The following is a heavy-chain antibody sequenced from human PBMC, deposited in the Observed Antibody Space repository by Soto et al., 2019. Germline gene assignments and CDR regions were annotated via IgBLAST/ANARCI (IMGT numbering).Heavy chain of an antibody. Sequence: SETLSLTCAVSGYSVTSGYYWGWLPQPPGKGLDWIGRIYHGGSTYYNPSLNSRVTLSIDMTNNHVSLILNSVTAADTAVYYCARVGPWVPYYYDSSPYTFENWFDPWGQGTLVTVSS. J-gene: IGHJ5*02. CDR1: GYSVTSGYY. CDR3: ARVGPWVPYYYDSSPYTFENWFDP. D-gene: IGHD3-22*01. V-gene: IGHV4-38-2*01. CDR2: IYHGGST.